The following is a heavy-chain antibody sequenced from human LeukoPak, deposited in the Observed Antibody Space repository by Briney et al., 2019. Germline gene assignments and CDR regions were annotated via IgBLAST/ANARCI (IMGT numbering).Heavy chain of an antibody. CDR1: GYTFTSYD. V-gene: IGHV1-8*03. D-gene: IGHD3-22*01. Sequence: ASVKVSCKASGYTFTSYDINWVRRATGQGLEWMGWMNPNSGNTGYAQKFQGRVTITRNTSISTAYMELSSLRSEDTAVYYCARGRLQDYYDSSGYHYYYYYYYMDVWGKGTTVTVSS. CDR2: MNPNSGNT. CDR3: ARGRLQDYYDSSGYHYYYYYYYMDV. J-gene: IGHJ6*03.